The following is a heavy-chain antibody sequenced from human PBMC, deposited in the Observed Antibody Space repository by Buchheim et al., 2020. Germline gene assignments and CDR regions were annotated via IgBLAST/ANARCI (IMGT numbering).Heavy chain of an antibody. J-gene: IGHJ5*02. Sequence: QVQLQESGPGLVKPSETLSLTCTVSGGSISSYYWSWIRQPPGKGLEWIGYIYYSGSTNYNLSLKSRVTISVDTSKNQFSLKLSSVTAADTAVYYCARGIVVVAATPQVGWFDPWGQGTL. V-gene: IGHV4-59*01. CDR3: ARGIVVVAATPQVGWFDP. CDR1: GGSISSYY. D-gene: IGHD2-15*01. CDR2: IYYSGST.